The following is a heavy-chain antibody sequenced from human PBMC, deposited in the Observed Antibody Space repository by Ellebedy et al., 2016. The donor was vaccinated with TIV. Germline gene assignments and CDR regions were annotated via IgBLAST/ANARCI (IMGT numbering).Heavy chain of an antibody. CDR3: ASLRGYNYGINPSGAFDI. Sequence: GGSLRLSCEASGFTLSNFGMHWVRQSPGKGLEWVAVMGFGTANIYYAAAVKGRFTISRDNSKNTLYLQMNSLRPEDTAVYYCASLRGYNYGINPSGAFDIWGLGTMVAVSS. D-gene: IGHD5-18*01. V-gene: IGHV3-33*01. J-gene: IGHJ3*02. CDR1: GFTLSNFG. CDR2: MGFGTANI.